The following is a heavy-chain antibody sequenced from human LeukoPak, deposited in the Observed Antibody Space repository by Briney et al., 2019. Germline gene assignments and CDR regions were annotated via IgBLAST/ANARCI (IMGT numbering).Heavy chain of an antibody. D-gene: IGHD3-10*01. V-gene: IGHV4-39*07. J-gene: IGHJ6*03. Sequence: SETLSLTCSVSGGSISSSSSYWSWIRQPPGKGLEWIGKINHSGSTNYNPSLKSRVTISVDTSKNQFSLKLSSVTAADTAVYYCARVPEITMVRGVPLNFYYYYYMDVWGKGTTVTISS. CDR1: GGSISSSSSY. CDR2: INHSGST. CDR3: ARVPEITMVRGVPLNFYYYYYMDV.